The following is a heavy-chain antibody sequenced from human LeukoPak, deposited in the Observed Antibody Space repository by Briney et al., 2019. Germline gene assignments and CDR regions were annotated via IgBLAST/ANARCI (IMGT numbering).Heavy chain of an antibody. J-gene: IGHJ5*02. CDR2: ISSGSSFM. Sequence: GGSLRLSCEASGFILSRYSMNWVRQAPGKGLEWVSSISSGSSFMYYADSVKGRFTISRDNAKNSLYLQMNSLRAKDTALYYCARDYYDSSGSSWFDPWGQGTLVTVSS. CDR3: ARDYYDSSGSSWFDP. CDR1: GFILSRYS. D-gene: IGHD3-22*01. V-gene: IGHV3-21*01.